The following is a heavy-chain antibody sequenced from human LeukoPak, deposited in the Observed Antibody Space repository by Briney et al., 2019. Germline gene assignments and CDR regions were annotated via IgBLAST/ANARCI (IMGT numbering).Heavy chain of an antibody. CDR2: ISDTVNT. D-gene: IGHD1-26*01. V-gene: IGHV4-30-4*07. Sequence: SETLSLTCAVSGGSISRGGYSYSWIRQPPGKGLEWIGYISDTVNTYYNPSLKSRVSISMDTSKNQLSLELRSVTAADTAVYFCARSMYSGTYWGSFHFWGQGTQVTASS. J-gene: IGHJ4*02. CDR1: GGSISRGGYS. CDR3: ARSMYSGTYWGSFHF.